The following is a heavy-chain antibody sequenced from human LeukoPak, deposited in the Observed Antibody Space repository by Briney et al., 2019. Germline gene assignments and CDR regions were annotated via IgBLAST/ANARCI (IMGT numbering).Heavy chain of an antibody. V-gene: IGHV4-39*01. D-gene: IGHD3-9*01. J-gene: IGHJ4*02. CDR1: GGSISSSSYY. CDR2: IYYSGST. Sequence: PSETLSLTCTVSGGSISSSSYYWGWIRQPPGKGLEWIGSIYYSGSTYYNPSLKSRVTISVDTSKNQFSLKLSSVTAADTAVYYCARHNQPYYDILTGYYLRSGDWGYFDYWGQGTLVTVSS. CDR3: ARHNQPYYDILTGYYLRSGDWGYFDY.